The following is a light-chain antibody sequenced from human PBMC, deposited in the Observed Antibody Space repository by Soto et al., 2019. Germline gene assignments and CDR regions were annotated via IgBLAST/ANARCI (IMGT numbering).Light chain of an antibody. V-gene: IGKV3-20*01. CDR2: GAS. Sequence: EIVLTQSPGTLSLSPGERAILSCRASQTFTNNYLAWYQQKPGQAPRLLIYGASSRATGIPDRFSGSGSGTDLTLIISGLEPEDSAVYYCQQYGRSPYTFGQGTKLEIK. J-gene: IGKJ2*01. CDR1: QTFTNNY. CDR3: QQYGRSPYT.